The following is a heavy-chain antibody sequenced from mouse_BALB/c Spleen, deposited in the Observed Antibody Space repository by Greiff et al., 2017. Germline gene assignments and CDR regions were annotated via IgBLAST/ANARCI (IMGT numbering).Heavy chain of an antibody. CDR1: GFSLTSYG. CDR2: IWSGGST. J-gene: IGHJ4*01. D-gene: IGHD1-1*01. V-gene: IGHV2-2-2*01. CDR3: VRTYGSSLYYAMDY. Sequence: VKLMESGPGLVQPSQSLSITCTVSGFSLTSYGVHWVRQSPGKGLEWLGVIWSGGSTDYNAAFISRLSISKDNSKSQVFFKMNSLQADDTAIYYCVRTYGSSLYYAMDYWGQGTSVTVSS.